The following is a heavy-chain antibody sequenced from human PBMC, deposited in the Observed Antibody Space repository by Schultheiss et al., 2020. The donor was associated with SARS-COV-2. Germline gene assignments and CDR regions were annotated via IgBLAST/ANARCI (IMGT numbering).Heavy chain of an antibody. D-gene: IGHD2-15*01. V-gene: IGHV4-31*03. J-gene: IGHJ5*02. Sequence: SQTLSLTCTVSGGSISSGGYYWSWIRQHPGKGLEWIGYIYYSGSTYYNPSLKSRVTISVDTSKNQFSLKLSSVTAEDTAVYYCAREVVVVVLGWFDPWGQGTLVTVSS. CDR2: IYYSGST. CDR1: GGSISSGGYY. CDR3: AREVVVVVLGWFDP.